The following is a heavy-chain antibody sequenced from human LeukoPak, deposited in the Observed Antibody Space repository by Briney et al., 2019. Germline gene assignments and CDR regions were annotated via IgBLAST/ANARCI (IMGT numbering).Heavy chain of an antibody. V-gene: IGHV1-58*01. D-gene: IGHD3-3*01. CDR1: GFTFSSSA. J-gene: IGHJ6*02. Sequence: EASVKVSCKASGFTFSSSAVEWVRQARGQRLEWIGWIVVGSGNTNYAQKFQERVTITRDMYTSTAYMELSSLRSEDTAVYYCAARRGDYYDFWSGYPKDYYYGMDVWGQGTTVTVSS. CDR2: IVVGSGNT. CDR3: AARRGDYYDFWSGYPKDYYYGMDV.